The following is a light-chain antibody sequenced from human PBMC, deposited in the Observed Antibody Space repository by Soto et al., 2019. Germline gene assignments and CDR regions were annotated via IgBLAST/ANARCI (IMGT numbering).Light chain of an antibody. CDR1: QGISSY. J-gene: IGKJ5*01. CDR2: AAS. V-gene: IGKV1-9*01. CDR3: KQYKEWPPFT. Sequence: IQLTQSPSSLSASVGDRVTITCRASQGISSYLAWYQQKPGKAPKLLIYAASTLQSGVPSRFSGSGSGTDFTLSISSLQSEDFAVYYCKQYKEWPPFTFGQGTRLEIK.